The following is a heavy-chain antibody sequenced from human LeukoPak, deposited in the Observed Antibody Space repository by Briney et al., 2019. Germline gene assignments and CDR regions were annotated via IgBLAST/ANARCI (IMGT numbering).Heavy chain of an antibody. CDR3: ARGPKYYDYVWGSYRYPEFDP. CDR1: GFTFSSYE. CDR2: ISSSGSTI. Sequence: PGGSLRLSCAASGFTFSSYEMNWVRQAPGKGLEWVSYISSSGSTIYYADPVKGRFTISRDNAKNSLYLQMNSLRAEDTAVYYCARGPKYYDYVWGSYRYPEFDPWGQGTLVTVSS. J-gene: IGHJ5*02. V-gene: IGHV3-48*03. D-gene: IGHD3-16*02.